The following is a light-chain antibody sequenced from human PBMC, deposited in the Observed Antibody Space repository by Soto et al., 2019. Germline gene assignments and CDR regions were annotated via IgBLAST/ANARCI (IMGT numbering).Light chain of an antibody. CDR3: GQSYKTQHT. V-gene: IGKV1-39*01. CDR2: ADS. J-gene: IGKJ2*01. Sequence: DIQMTQSPSSLSASVGDRLTITCRASPGVSYYLLWYQQTQGRGPKLLIHADSNLLTAVPSRFMSSGSGTNVTLTINSLQTDEFSTYYYGQSYKTQHTCGQGTKMETK. CDR1: PGVSYY.